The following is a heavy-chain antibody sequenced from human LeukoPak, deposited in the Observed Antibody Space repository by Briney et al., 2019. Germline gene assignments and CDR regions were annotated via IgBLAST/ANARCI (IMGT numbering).Heavy chain of an antibody. CDR3: ARQVATRLDP. V-gene: IGHV3-21*01. D-gene: IGHD5-12*01. CDR1: GFTFSSYS. Sequence: GGSLRLSCAASGFTFSSYSINWVRQAPGKGLEWVSSINSSSSSYIYYADSVKGRFTISRDNAKNSLYLQMNSLRAEDTAVYYCARQVATRLDPWGQGTLVTVSS. J-gene: IGHJ5*02. CDR2: INSSSSSYI.